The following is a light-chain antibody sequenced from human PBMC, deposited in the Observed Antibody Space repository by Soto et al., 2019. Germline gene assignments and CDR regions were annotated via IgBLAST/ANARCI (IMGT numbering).Light chain of an antibody. V-gene: IGKV3-15*01. CDR3: LQHYSWPWT. J-gene: IGKJ1*01. CDR2: RIF. CDR1: QSVSGY. Sequence: VITHSPGTVSVLTGETLSLSCRASQSVSGYLDWFHQKPGQAPRLVLLRIFTRAIGVPARFSGSGSETEFTLTIIGLQSEDSGVYYCLQHYSWPWTFGQGTKVDFK.